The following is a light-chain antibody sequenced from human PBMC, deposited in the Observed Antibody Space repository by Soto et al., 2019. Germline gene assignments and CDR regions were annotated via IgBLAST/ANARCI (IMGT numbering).Light chain of an antibody. CDR1: QNINTY. Sequence: DIQMTQSPSSLSASVGDRVTITCRASQNINTYLNWCQQKPGKAPNLLIYAASSLQSGVPSRFSGSGSGTDFTLTISSLQSEDSAIYYCQQYNQWPLYTFGQGTKLEI. V-gene: IGKV1-39*01. CDR3: QQYNQWPLYT. CDR2: AAS. J-gene: IGKJ2*01.